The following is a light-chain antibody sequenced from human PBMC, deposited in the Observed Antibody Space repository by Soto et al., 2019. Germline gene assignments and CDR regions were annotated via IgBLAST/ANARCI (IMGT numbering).Light chain of an antibody. CDR1: SSNIGAGYD. J-gene: IGLJ1*01. CDR3: QSYDNSLSGFYV. V-gene: IGLV1-40*01. Sequence: QSVLAQPHSVSGAPGQEITISRTGGSSNIGAGYDVHWYQQPPGTAPKLLIYGNYNRPSGVPDRFSGSKSGTSASLAITGLQAEDEAEYFCQSYDNSLSGFYVFGTGTKVTVL. CDR2: GNY.